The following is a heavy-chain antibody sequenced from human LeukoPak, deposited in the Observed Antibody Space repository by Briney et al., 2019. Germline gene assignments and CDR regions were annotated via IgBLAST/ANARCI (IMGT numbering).Heavy chain of an antibody. D-gene: IGHD3-10*01. CDR3: ARDQNLNYYGPGSYPSGWFDP. V-gene: IGHV1-46*01. J-gene: IGHJ5*02. CDR2: INPSGGST. CDR1: GYTFTSYD. Sequence: ASVKVSCKASGYTFTSYDINWVRQAPGQGLEWMGIINPSGGSTSYAQKFQGRVTMTRDTSTSTVYMELSSLRSEDTAVYYCARDQNLNYYGPGSYPSGWFDPWGQGTLVTVSS.